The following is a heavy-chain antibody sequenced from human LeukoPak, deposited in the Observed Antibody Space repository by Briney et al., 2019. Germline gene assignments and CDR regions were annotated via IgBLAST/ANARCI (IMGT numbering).Heavy chain of an antibody. CDR1: GGSISSGDYY. D-gene: IGHD1-26*01. CDR3: AREGIVGATIGGCFDY. Sequence: PSQSLSLTCTVSGGSISSGDYYWSWIRQPPGKGLEWIGYIYYSGSTYYNPSLKSRVTISVDTSKNQFSLKLSSVTAADTAVYYCAREGIVGATIGGCFDYWGQGTLVTVSS. V-gene: IGHV4-30-4*01. J-gene: IGHJ4*02. CDR2: IYYSGST.